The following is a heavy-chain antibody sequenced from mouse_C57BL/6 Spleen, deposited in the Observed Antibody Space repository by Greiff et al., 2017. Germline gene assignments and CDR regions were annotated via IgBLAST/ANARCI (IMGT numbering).Heavy chain of an antibody. Sequence: VQVVESGPELVKPGASVKISCKASGYTFTDYYINWVKQRPGQGLEWIGWIFPGSGSTYYNEKFKGKATLTVDKSSSTAYMLLSSLSSEDSAVYFCARDDGYDYYAMDYWGQGTSVTVSS. CDR2: IFPGSGST. J-gene: IGHJ4*01. CDR3: ARDDGYDYYAMDY. D-gene: IGHD2-3*01. V-gene: IGHV1-75*01. CDR1: GYTFTDYY.